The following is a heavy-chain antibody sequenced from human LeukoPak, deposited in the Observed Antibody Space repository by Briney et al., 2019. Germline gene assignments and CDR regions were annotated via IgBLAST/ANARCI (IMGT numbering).Heavy chain of an antibody. V-gene: IGHV3-23*01. CDR1: GFTFSSYA. D-gene: IGHD6-13*01. CDR2: ISGSGGST. J-gene: IGHJ4*02. Sequence: GGSLRPSCAASGFTFSSYAMSWVRQAPGKGLEWVSAISGSGGSTYYADSVKGRFTFSRDNSKNTLYLQMNSLRAEDTAVYYCAKDPLYSSSWYSDYWGQGTLVTVSS. CDR3: AKDPLYSSSWYSDY.